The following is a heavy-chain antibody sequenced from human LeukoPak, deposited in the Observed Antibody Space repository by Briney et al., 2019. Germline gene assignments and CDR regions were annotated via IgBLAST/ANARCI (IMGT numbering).Heavy chain of an antibody. CDR1: GGSISSSSYY. CDR3: ARHERGLLWFELNWFDP. Sequence: SETLSLTCTVFGGSISSSSYYWGWIRQPPGKGLEWIGSIYYSGSTYYNPSLKSRVTISVDTSKNQFSLKLSPVTAADTAMYYCARHERGLLWFELNWFDPWGQGTLVTVSS. D-gene: IGHD3-10*01. J-gene: IGHJ5*02. V-gene: IGHV4-39*01. CDR2: IYYSGST.